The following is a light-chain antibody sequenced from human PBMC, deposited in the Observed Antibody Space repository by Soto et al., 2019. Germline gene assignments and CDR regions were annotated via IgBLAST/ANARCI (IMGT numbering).Light chain of an antibody. Sequence: DLQMTQSPSTLSTSVGDRITITCRASQSISTWLAWYQQKPGKAPKLLIYKASSLGNGVPSRFGGTGSGTEFTLTISSLQPDDFETYYCQHRLSFGGGTKLEI. V-gene: IGKV1-5*03. CDR3: QHRLS. CDR2: KAS. CDR1: QSISTW. J-gene: IGKJ4*01.